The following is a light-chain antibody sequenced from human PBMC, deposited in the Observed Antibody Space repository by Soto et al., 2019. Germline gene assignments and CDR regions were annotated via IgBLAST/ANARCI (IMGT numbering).Light chain of an antibody. CDR3: CSYAGSSTFV. J-gene: IGLJ1*01. CDR2: QVR. V-gene: IGLV2-23*02. Sequence: QSVLTQPASVSGSLGQSITISCTGTASDIGDNNYVSWYQHHPRKAPKLIIFQVRFRPSGVSNRFSGSKSGNTASLTISGLQDEYEADYYCCSYAGSSTFVFGTGTKVTVL. CDR1: ASDIGDNNY.